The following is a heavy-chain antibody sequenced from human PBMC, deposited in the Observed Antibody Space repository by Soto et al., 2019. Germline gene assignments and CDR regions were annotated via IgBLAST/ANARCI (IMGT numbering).Heavy chain of an antibody. CDR1: GFTFSSYG. Sequence: LRLSCAASGFTFSSYGMHWVRQAPGKGLEWVAVISYDGSNKYYADSVKGRFTISRDNSKNTLYLQMNSLRAEDTAVYYCAKRGATLYYFDYWGQGTLVTVSS. CDR2: ISYDGSNK. J-gene: IGHJ4*02. CDR3: AKRGATLYYFDY. V-gene: IGHV3-30*18. D-gene: IGHD1-26*01.